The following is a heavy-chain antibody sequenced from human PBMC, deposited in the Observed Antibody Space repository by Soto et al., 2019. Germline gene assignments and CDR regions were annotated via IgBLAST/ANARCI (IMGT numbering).Heavy chain of an antibody. Sequence: PGGSLRLSCAASGFTVSNAWMNWVRQAPGKGLEWVGRIKSKTDGGTTDYAAPVKGRFTISRDDSKNTLYLQMNSLKTVDTAVYYCTTDLGVVTLPYWVQGTLVTVSS. CDR2: IKSKTDGGTT. V-gene: IGHV3-15*07. CDR3: TTDLGVVTLPY. J-gene: IGHJ4*02. D-gene: IGHD3-3*01. CDR1: GFTVSNAW.